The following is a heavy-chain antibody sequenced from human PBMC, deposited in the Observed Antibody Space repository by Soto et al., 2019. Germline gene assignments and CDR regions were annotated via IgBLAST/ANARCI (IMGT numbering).Heavy chain of an antibody. CDR3: AHRRAYCGGDCYGYFDY. J-gene: IGHJ4*02. CDR1: GFSLSTSGVG. D-gene: IGHD2-21*02. V-gene: IGHV2-5*02. Sequence: QITLKESGPPLVKPTQTLTLTCTFSGFSLSTSGVGVGWIRQPPGKALEWLALIYWDDDKRYSPSLKSRLTITKDPSKNQVVLTMTNMDPVDTATYYCAHRRAYCGGDCYGYFDYWGQGTLVTVSS. CDR2: IYWDDDK.